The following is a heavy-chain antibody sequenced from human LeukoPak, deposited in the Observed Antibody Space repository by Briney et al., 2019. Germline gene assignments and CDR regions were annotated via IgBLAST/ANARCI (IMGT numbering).Heavy chain of an antibody. CDR3: AKEVAARPYFDY. Sequence: PGGSLRLSCAASGFTFSSYGMHWVRQAPGKGLEWVAFIRYDGSNKYYADSVKGRFTISRDNSKNTLYLQMNSLRAEDTAVYYCAKEVAARPYFDYWGQGTLVTVSS. V-gene: IGHV3-30*02. J-gene: IGHJ4*02. CDR2: IRYDGSNK. CDR1: GFTFSSYG. D-gene: IGHD6-6*01.